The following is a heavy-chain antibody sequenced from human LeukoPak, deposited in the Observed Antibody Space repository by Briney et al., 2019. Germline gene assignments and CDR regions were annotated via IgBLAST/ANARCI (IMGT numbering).Heavy chain of an antibody. Sequence: VSVKVSCKASGYTFTSYYMHWVRQAPGQGLEWMGIINPGGRSTTYAQKFQGRVTLTRDTSTSTVYMELSSLRSEDTAVYYCARDGGGVSAPGGYWGQGTLVTVSS. J-gene: IGHJ4*02. D-gene: IGHD3-16*01. V-gene: IGHV1-46*01. CDR1: GYTFTSYY. CDR2: INPGGRST. CDR3: ARDGGGVSAPGGY.